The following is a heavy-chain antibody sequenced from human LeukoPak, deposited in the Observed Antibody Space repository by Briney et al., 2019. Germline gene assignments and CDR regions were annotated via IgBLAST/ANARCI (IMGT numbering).Heavy chain of an antibody. Sequence: GASVKVSCKASGYTFNVYYIHWVRQAPGQGLEWMAWINPNSGGTDYADRFQGRVTVTRDTSISTGYMELGRLRSDDTAVYYCAREAVTTHHDYWGQGTLVTVSS. D-gene: IGHD4-17*01. V-gene: IGHV1-2*02. CDR3: AREAVTTHHDY. CDR2: INPNSGGT. CDR1: GYTFNVYY. J-gene: IGHJ4*02.